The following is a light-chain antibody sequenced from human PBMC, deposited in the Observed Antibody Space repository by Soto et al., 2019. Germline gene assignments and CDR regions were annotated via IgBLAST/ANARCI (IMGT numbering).Light chain of an antibody. CDR1: SSDVGGYNY. CDR2: DVS. Sequence: QSVLTQPASVSGSPGQSITISCTGTSSDVGGYNYVSWYQQQPGKAPKFMIYDVSNRPSGVSNRFSGSKSGNTASLTISGLQAEDESDYYCCSYTTCNIRQIVFGAGTKVTDL. V-gene: IGLV2-14*01. J-gene: IGLJ1*01. CDR3: CSYTTCNIRQIV.